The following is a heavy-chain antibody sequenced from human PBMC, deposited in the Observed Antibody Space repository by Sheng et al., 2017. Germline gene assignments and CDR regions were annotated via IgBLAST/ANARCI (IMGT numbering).Heavy chain of an antibody. CDR2: ISGSGGST. Sequence: EVQLLESGGGLVQPGGSLRLSCAASGFTFSSYAMSWVRQAPGKGLEWVSAISGSGGSTYYADSVKGRFTISRDNSKNTLYLQMNSLRAEDTAVYYCAKVSPYYDFWSGPKDFDYWGQGTLVTVSS. D-gene: IGHD3-3*01. CDR1: GFTFSSYA. J-gene: IGHJ4*02. V-gene: IGHV3-23*01. CDR3: AKVSPYYDFWSGPKDFDY.